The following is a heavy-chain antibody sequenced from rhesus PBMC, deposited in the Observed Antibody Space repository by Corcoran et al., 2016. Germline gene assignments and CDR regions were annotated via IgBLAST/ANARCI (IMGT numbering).Heavy chain of an antibody. Sequence: EVQLVESGGGVVQPGGSLRLSCAASGFTFDDYARHWVRQAPGKGLEWVSGMSWSGGSTFNAYSVQGQFTISRNNAKNSLYLQMGSLRAEDTALYYCAREWTTGVIIMGGFDYWGQGVLVTVSS. CDR2: MSWSGGST. V-gene: IGHV3-201*01. J-gene: IGHJ4*01. CDR1: GFTFDDYA. D-gene: IGHD3-34*01. CDR3: AREWTTGVIIMGGFDY.